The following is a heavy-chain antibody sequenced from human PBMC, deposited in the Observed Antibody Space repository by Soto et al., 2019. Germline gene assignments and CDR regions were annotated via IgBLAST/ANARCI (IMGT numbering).Heavy chain of an antibody. J-gene: IGHJ6*02. CDR2: ISYDGSDK. CDR1: GFTFSNYA. CDR3: ARDTGPNGYNYYYFGMDV. D-gene: IGHD5-18*01. Sequence: PGGSLRLSCASSGFTFSNYAMHWVRQAPGKGLEWVAVISYDGSDKYNANSVKGRFTISRDNSKNTLYLQMNSRRAEDTAVYYCARDTGPNGYNYYYFGMDVWGQGTTVTVSS. V-gene: IGHV3-30-3*01.